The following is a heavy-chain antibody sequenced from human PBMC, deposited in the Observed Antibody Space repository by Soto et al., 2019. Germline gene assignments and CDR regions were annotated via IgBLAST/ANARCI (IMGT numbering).Heavy chain of an antibody. J-gene: IGHJ4*02. Sequence: EVQLLESGGGLVQPGGSLRLSCAASGFTFSSYAMSWVRQAPGKGLEWVSAISGSGGSTYYADSVKGRFTISRDNSKNTLYLPMNSLRAEDTAVYYCAKGAYYDFWSGYYTDDYWGQGTLVTVSS. CDR2: ISGSGGST. D-gene: IGHD3-3*01. CDR1: GFTFSSYA. CDR3: AKGAYYDFWSGYYTDDY. V-gene: IGHV3-23*01.